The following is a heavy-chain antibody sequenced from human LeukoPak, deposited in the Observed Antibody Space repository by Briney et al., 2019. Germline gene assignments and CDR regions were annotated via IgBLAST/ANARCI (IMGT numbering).Heavy chain of an antibody. CDR3: ASLAAAGPFDY. J-gene: IGHJ4*02. CDR2: IYHSGST. CDR1: GGSISSGGYS. Sequence: SETLSLTCAVSGGSISSGGYSWSWIRQPPGKGLEWIGYIYHSGSTYYNPSLKSRVTISVDRSKNQFSLKLSSVTAADTAVYYCASLAAAGPFDYWGQGTLVTVSS. V-gene: IGHV4-30-2*01. D-gene: IGHD6-13*01.